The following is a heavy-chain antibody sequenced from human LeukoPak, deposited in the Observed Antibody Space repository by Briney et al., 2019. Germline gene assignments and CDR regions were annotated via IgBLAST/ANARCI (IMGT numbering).Heavy chain of an antibody. CDR2: INHSGST. CDR1: GGSFSGYY. D-gene: IGHD6-13*01. Sequence: KPSETLSLTCAVYGGSFSGYYWSWIRQPPGKGLEWIGEINHSGSTSYNPSLKSRVTISVDTSKNQFSLKLSSVTAADTAVYYCARGYSSSWRYDYYYYMDVWGKGTTVTVSS. J-gene: IGHJ6*03. V-gene: IGHV4-34*01. CDR3: ARGYSSSWRYDYYYYMDV.